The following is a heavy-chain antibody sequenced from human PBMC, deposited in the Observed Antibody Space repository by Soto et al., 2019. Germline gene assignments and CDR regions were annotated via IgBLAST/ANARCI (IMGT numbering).Heavy chain of an antibody. CDR3: ARSGYSYGPPSNYYYGMDV. D-gene: IGHD5-18*01. V-gene: IGHV1-69*13. J-gene: IGHJ6*02. Sequence: ASVKVSCKASGGTFSSYAISWVRQATGQGLEWMGGIIPIFGTANYAQKFQGGVTITADESTSTAYMELSSLRSEDTAVYYCARSGYSYGPPSNYYYGMDVWGQGTTVTVSS. CDR1: GGTFSSYA. CDR2: IIPIFGTA.